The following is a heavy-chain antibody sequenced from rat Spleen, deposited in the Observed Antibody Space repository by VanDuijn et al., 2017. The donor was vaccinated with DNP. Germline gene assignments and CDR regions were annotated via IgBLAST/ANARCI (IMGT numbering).Heavy chain of an antibody. D-gene: IGHD1-11*01. CDR1: GFTFSNYY. J-gene: IGHJ4*01. V-gene: IGHV5-25*01. CDR2: ISTGGGNT. Sequence: EVQLVESGGGLVQPGRSMKLSCAASGFTFSNYYMAWVRQAPTKGLEWVASISTGGGNTYYRDSVKGRFTISRDNAKSTLYLQMNSLRSEDTATYYCTRINYGGYFYVMDAWGQGVSVTVSS. CDR3: TRINYGGYFYVMDA.